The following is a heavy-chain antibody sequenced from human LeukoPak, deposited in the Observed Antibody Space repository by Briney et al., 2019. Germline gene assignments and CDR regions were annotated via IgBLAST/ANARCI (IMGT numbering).Heavy chain of an antibody. Sequence: ASVKVSCKASGYTFTGYYMHWVRQAPGQGLEWMGWINPNSGGTNYAQKFQGRVTMTRGTSISTAYMELSRLRSDDTAVYYCARDSYSGYEGFDYWGQGTLVTVSS. CDR2: INPNSGGT. CDR1: GYTFTGYY. D-gene: IGHD5-12*01. J-gene: IGHJ4*02. CDR3: ARDSYSGYEGFDY. V-gene: IGHV1-2*02.